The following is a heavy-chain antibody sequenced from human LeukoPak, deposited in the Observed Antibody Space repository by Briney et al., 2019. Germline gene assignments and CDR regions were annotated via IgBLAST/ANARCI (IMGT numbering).Heavy chain of an antibody. CDR2: INEDGRYQ. CDR1: GFTFRDYA. J-gene: IGHJ5*02. V-gene: IGHV3-7*01. Sequence: GSLRLSCTASGFTFRDYAMSWVRQAPGKGLEWVANINEDGRYQYYVDSVKGRFTISRDNAKNSLYLQMNSLRVEDTAVYYCARDRCTLTSSSCFTWGQGTLLTVSS. D-gene: IGHD2-8*01. CDR3: ARDRCTLTSSSCFT.